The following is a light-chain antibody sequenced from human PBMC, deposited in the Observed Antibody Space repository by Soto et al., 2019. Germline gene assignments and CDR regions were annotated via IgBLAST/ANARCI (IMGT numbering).Light chain of an antibody. CDR2: GAS. Sequence: EIVLTQSPGTLSLSPGERATLSCRASQSISNNYLAWYQQKPGQAPRLLIYGASSRATGIPDRFSGSGSGTDFTLTISRLEPEDFAVYFCHQYVGSPQTLGQGTKVEIK. V-gene: IGKV3-20*01. CDR3: HQYVGSPQT. J-gene: IGKJ1*01. CDR1: QSISNNY.